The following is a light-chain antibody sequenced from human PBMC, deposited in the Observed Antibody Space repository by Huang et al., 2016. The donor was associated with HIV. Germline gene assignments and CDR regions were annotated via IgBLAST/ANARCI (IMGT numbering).Light chain of an antibody. CDR1: QSINSY. J-gene: IGKJ4*01. Sequence: DIQMTQSPSSLSASVGDRVTITCRASQSINSYLNWYQHKPGKATKVLIYAASSLQSVVPSRFSGSGSVTDFTLTINSLQPEDFAIYYCQQSYNTPLTFGGGTRLEIK. CDR2: AAS. V-gene: IGKV1-39*01. CDR3: QQSYNTPLT.